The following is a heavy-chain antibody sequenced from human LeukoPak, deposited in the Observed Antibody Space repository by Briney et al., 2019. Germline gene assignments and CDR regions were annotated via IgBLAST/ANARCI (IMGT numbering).Heavy chain of an antibody. D-gene: IGHD6-19*01. Sequence: PSETLSLTCTVSGGSISSGSYYWSWIRQPAGKGLEWIGYIYYSGSTNYNPSLKSRVTISVDTSKNQFSLKLSSVTAADTAVYYCARHQWLGAFDIWGQGTMVTVSS. CDR3: ARHQWLGAFDI. CDR1: GGSISSGSYY. V-gene: IGHV4-61*10. CDR2: IYYSGST. J-gene: IGHJ3*02.